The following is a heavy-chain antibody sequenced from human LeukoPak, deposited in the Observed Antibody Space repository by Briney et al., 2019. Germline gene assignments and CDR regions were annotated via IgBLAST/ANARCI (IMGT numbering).Heavy chain of an antibody. CDR3: ASYASGTYPRFDY. Sequence: SQTLSLTCTVSGDSISYGGFHWSWLRQHPGKGLEGMANIYYVGTTYYTPSLKRRLTLSMAPSKAPFSLDLSSLTAAATAVYSCASYASGTYPRFDYWGQGTLVTVSS. D-gene: IGHD3-10*01. J-gene: IGHJ4*02. CDR1: GDSISYGGFH. V-gene: IGHV4-31*03. CDR2: IYYVGTT.